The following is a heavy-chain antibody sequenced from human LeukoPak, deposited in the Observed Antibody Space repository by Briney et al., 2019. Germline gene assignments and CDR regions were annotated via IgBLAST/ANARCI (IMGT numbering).Heavy chain of an antibody. J-gene: IGHJ4*02. D-gene: IGHD4-11*01. Sequence: SETLSLTCTVSGGSISSSSYYWGWVRQPPGKGLEWIGSIYYSGSTYYNPSLKSRVTVSVDTSKNQFSLQLSSVTAADTAMYYCAKTHSHFPPYFDYWGQGTLVIVSS. CDR1: GGSISSSSYY. CDR3: AKTHSHFPPYFDY. CDR2: IYYSGST. V-gene: IGHV4-39*07.